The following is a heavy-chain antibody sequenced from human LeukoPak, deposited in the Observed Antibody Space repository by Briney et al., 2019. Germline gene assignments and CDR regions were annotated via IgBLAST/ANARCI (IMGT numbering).Heavy chain of an antibody. CDR2: IRHDGSVD. CDR1: GFRFSGYG. D-gene: IGHD3-9*01. J-gene: IGHJ4*02. V-gene: IGHV3-30*02. Sequence: GGSLRLSCTVSGFRFSGYGMHWIRQAPGKGLEWVAFIRHDGSVDSYADSVKGRFTISRDNSKNTLYLQMNSLRAEDTAVYYCARGDYDILTGYSGPRYFDYWGQGTLVTVSS. CDR3: ARGDYDILTGYSGPRYFDY.